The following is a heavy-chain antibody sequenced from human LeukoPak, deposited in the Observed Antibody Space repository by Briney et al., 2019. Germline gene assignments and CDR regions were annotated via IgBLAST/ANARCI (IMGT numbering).Heavy chain of an antibody. CDR3: ANGGLQYCTNGVCFVY. J-gene: IGHJ4*02. V-gene: IGHV3-23*01. CDR1: GFTFNNYW. D-gene: IGHD2-8*01. Sequence: GGSLRLSCAASGFTFNNYWMHWVRQAPGKGLEWVSAISGSGGSTYYADSVKGRFTISRDNSKNTLYLQMNSLRAEDTAVYYCANGGLQYCTNGVCFVYWGQGTLVTVSS. CDR2: ISGSGGST.